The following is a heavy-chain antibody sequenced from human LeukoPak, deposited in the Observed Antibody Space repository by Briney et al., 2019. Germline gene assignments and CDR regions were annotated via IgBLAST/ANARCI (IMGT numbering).Heavy chain of an antibody. CDR2: IYYSGST. Sequence: PSETLSLTCTVSGGSISSHYWSWIRQPPGKGLEWIGYIYYSGSTNYNPSLKSRVTISVDTSKNQFSLKLSSVTAADTAVYYCARAQYSYWNYVYWGQGTLVTVSS. V-gene: IGHV4-59*11. CDR1: GGSISSHY. D-gene: IGHD1-7*01. CDR3: ARAQYSYWNYVY. J-gene: IGHJ4*02.